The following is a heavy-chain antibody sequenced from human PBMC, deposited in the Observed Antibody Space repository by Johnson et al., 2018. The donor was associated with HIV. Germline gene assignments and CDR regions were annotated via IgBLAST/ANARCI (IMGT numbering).Heavy chain of an antibody. J-gene: IGHJ3*02. Sequence: VQLVESGGGLVQPGGSLRLSCAASGFTVSSNYMSWVRQAPGKGLEWVSVIYSGGSTYYADSVKGRLTIPRDNSKNTPYLQMNSLGAEDTAVYYCARDRGYSSSSANAFDIWGQGTMVTVSS. D-gene: IGHD6-6*01. CDR3: ARDRGYSSSSANAFDI. CDR2: IYSGGST. CDR1: GFTVSSNY. V-gene: IGHV3-66*02.